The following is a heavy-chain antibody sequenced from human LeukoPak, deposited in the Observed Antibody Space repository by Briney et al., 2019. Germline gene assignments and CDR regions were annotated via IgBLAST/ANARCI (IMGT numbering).Heavy chain of an antibody. CDR3: AKVTVAGIAGRSAFDY. CDR1: GFTFSSYA. J-gene: IGHJ4*02. V-gene: IGHV3-23*01. CDR2: ISGSGGST. D-gene: IGHD6-19*01. Sequence: PGGSLRLSCAASGFTFSSYAMSWVRQAPGKGLEWVSAISGSGGSTYYAASVKGRFTISRDNSKNTLYLQMNSLRAEDTAVYYCAKVTVAGIAGRSAFDYWGQGTLVTVSS.